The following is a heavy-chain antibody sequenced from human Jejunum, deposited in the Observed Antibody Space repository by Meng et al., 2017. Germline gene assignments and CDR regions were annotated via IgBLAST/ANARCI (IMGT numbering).Heavy chain of an antibody. D-gene: IGHD5-12*01. CDR2: IYHTGST. CDR3: ARGVGDIRVGFDY. J-gene: IGHJ4*02. Sequence: QWQLTESGPGLGKPSGTLSLTGAVPGGSISDSNWWSWVRQPSGKGLEWIGEIYHTGSTNYNPSLKSRVTMSLDKSKNQFFLDLTSVTAADTAVYYCARGVGDIRVGFDYWGQGILVTVSS. CDR1: GGSISDSNW. V-gene: IGHV4-4*02.